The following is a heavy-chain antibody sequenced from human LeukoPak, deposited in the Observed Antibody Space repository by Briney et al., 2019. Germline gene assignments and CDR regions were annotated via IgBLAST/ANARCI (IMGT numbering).Heavy chain of an antibody. Sequence: PSETLSLTCAVYGGSFSGYYWSWIRQPPGKGLEWIGEINHSGSTNYNPSLKSRVTISVDTSKNQFSLKLSSVTAADTAVYYCGVVVVVIRSINWSDPSGPRTLVSVSS. CDR3: GVVVVVIRSINWSDP. D-gene: IGHD3-22*01. CDR2: INHSGST. CDR1: GGSFSGYY. J-gene: IGHJ5*02. V-gene: IGHV4-34*01.